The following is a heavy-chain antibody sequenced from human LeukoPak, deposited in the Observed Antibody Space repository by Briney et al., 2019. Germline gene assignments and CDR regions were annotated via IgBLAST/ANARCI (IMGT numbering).Heavy chain of an antibody. J-gene: IGHJ5*02. CDR1: GASISSYY. V-gene: IGHV4-59*01. CDR3: ASRGYSYGYWS. CDR2: MYNSGST. D-gene: IGHD5-18*01. Sequence: SETLSLTCTVSGASISSYYWSWIRQPPGKGLEWIGYMYNSGSTDYNPSLKSRVTISVDTSKNQFSLKLSSVTAADTAVYYCASRGYSYGYWSWGQGTLVTVSS.